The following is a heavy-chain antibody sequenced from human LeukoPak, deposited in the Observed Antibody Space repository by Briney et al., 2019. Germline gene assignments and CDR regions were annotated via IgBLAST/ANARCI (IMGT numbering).Heavy chain of an antibody. CDR3: AKEPPLPGTTSVH. V-gene: IGHV3-30*02. CDR2: IRYDGSNK. Sequence: PGGSLRLSCAASGFTFSSYGMHWVRQAPGKGLEWVAFIRYDGSNKYYADSVKGRFTISRDNSKNTLYLQMNSLRAEDTAAYYCAKEPPLPGTTSVHWGQGTLVTVSS. D-gene: IGHD4-17*01. CDR1: GFTFSSYG. J-gene: IGHJ4*02.